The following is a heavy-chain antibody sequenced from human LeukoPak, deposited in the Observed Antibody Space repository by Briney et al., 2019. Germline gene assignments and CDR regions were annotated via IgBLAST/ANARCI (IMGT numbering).Heavy chain of an antibody. J-gene: IGHJ2*01. CDR3: AKDGYYDSSAYYYVRYFDL. D-gene: IGHD3-22*01. CDR1: GFTFDDYA. Sequence: GGSLRLSCAASGFTFDDYAMHWVRQAPGKGLEWVSGISWNSGSIGYADSVKGRFTISRDNAKNSLYLQMNSLRAEDTAVYYCAKDGYYDSSAYYYVRYFDLWGRGTLVTVSS. V-gene: IGHV3-9*01. CDR2: ISWNSGSI.